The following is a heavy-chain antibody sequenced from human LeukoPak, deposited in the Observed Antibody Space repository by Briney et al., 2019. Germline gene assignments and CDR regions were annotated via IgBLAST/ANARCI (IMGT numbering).Heavy chain of an antibody. CDR2: IYSGGST. CDR1: GFTFSSYW. Sequence: GGSLRLSCAASGFTFSSYWMSWVRQAPGKGLEWVSVIYSGGSTYYADTVKGRFTISRDNSKNTLYLQMNSLRAEDTAVYYCARDSPPYGMDVWGQGTTVTVSS. CDR3: ARDSPPYGMDV. V-gene: IGHV3-53*01. J-gene: IGHJ6*02.